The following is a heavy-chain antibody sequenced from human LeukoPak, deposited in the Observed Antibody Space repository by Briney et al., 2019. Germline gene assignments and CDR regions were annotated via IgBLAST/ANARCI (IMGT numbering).Heavy chain of an antibody. V-gene: IGHV3-48*02. CDR2: ITASGTAM. D-gene: IGHD1-26*01. J-gene: IGHJ4*02. CDR3: ASSGSYRFDY. Sequence: GGSLRLSCAASGFTFSSYSMNWVRRAPGKGLEWVSHITASGTAMFYADSVKGRFTISRDNAKNSLYLQMNSLRDEDTAVYYCASSGSYRFDYWGQGTLVTVSS. CDR1: GFTFSSYS.